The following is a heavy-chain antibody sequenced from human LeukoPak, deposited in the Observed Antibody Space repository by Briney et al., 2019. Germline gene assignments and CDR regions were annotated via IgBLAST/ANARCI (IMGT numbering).Heavy chain of an antibody. CDR1: GYSITSGYY. J-gene: IGHJ3*02. D-gene: IGHD3-16*01. CDR2: IYHSGST. CDR3: ARVGSHYGNAAFDI. Sequence: PPETLSLTCTVSGYSITSGYYWGWIRQPPGKGLEWIGRIYHSGSTYYNPSLKSPVTISVDTSKNQFSLKLSSVTAADTAVYYCARVGSHYGNAAFDIWGQGTMVTVSS. V-gene: IGHV4-38-2*02.